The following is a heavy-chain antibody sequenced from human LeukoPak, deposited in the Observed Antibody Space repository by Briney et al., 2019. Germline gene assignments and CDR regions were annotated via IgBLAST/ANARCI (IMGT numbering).Heavy chain of an antibody. CDR1: GGSFSGYY. V-gene: IGHV4-34*01. D-gene: IGHD6-19*01. CDR3: ARGRVAVAGRFDY. CDR2: INHSGRT. Sequence: SETLSLTCAVYGGSFSGYYWSWIGQPPGKGVEGIGEINHSGRTNYNPSLTSRGTISVDTSKNQFSLKLSSVTAADTAVYYCARGRVAVAGRFDYWGQGTLVTVSS. J-gene: IGHJ4*02.